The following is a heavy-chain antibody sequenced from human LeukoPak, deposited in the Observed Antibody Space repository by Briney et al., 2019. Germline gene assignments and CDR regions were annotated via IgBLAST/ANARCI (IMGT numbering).Heavy chain of an antibody. D-gene: IGHD2-21*02. J-gene: IGHJ4*02. CDR2: INGGGTST. Sequence: GGSLRLSCAAYGCDFSSYTLGWVRHAPGKGLEWVSAINGGGTSTFYADSVRGRFTISRDNSRSTLYLQMSSLRAEDTAVYYCAKKTSYCDGDCYPYYFDHWGQGTLVTVSS. CDR3: AKKTSYCDGDCYPYYFDH. CDR1: GCDFSSYT. V-gene: IGHV3-23*01.